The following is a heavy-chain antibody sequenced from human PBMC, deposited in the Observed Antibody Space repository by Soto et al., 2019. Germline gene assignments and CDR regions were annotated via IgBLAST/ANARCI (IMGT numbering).Heavy chain of an antibody. Sequence: GGSLRLSCAASGFTFSTHAMTWVRQTPGKGLEWASGISGFGGSTYYADSVKGRFTISRDNSKNTLYLQMNSLRAEDTAVYYCARDCSRTTCLGAFDIWGQGTLVTVSS. CDR1: GFTFSTHA. D-gene: IGHD2-2*01. V-gene: IGHV3-23*01. CDR2: ISGFGGST. J-gene: IGHJ3*02. CDR3: ARDCSRTTCLGAFDI.